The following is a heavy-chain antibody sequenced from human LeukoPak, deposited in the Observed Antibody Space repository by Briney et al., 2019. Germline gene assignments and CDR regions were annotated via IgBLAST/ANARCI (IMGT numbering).Heavy chain of an antibody. CDR1: GFTFSSYG. J-gene: IGHJ4*02. CDR2: ISYDGSNK. CDR3: AKDVSYYDSSGYPDY. D-gene: IGHD3-22*01. V-gene: IGHV3-30*18. Sequence: GGSLRLSCAASGFTFSSYGMHWVRQAPGKGLEWVAVISYDGSNKYYADSVKGRFTISRDNSKNTLYLQMNSLRAEDTAVYYCAKDVSYYDSSGYPDYWGQGTLVTVSS.